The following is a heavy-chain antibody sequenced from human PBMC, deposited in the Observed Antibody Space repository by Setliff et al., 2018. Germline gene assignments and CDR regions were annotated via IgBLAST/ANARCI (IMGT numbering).Heavy chain of an antibody. Sequence: ASVKVSCKASGSTFTSYGISWVRQAPGQGLEWMGWISAYNGNTNYAQKLQGRVTMTTDTSTNTAYMEVRSLGSDDTAMYYCARAVGDCSGGSCYKGDDYWGQGTLVTVSS. V-gene: IGHV1-18*01. CDR1: GSTFTSYG. CDR2: ISAYNGNT. CDR3: ARAVGDCSGGSCYKGDDY. D-gene: IGHD2-15*01. J-gene: IGHJ4*02.